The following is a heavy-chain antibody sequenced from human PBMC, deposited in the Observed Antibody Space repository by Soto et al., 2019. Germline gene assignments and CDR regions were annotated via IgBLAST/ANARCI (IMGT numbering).Heavy chain of an antibody. CDR2: INGDGSFT. CDR1: AFNFKNDW. J-gene: IGHJ4*02. Sequence: PWGSVRLSCAASAFNFKNDWMHWDHQVPGKGPVWVSRINGDGSFTSYADAVKGRFTISRDNAKNTLSLQMNSLRAEDTAVYYCAREIYDDYDSSGFDHWGQGTLVTVSS. D-gene: IGHD3-22*01. CDR3: AREIYDDYDSSGFDH. V-gene: IGHV3-74*01.